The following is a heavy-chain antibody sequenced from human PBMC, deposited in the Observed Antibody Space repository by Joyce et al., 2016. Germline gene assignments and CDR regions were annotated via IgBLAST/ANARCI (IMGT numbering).Heavy chain of an antibody. CDR3: ARYSDFAGYYWYFDL. CDR2: IFNSEP. CDR1: GGSINTGYY. D-gene: IGHD6-13*01. Sequence: QVQLQESGPGLVRPSQTLSITSTFSGGSINTGYYWSWIRQSPGKGLEWVGYIFNSEPQYNPSLGNRVTISAATTRTRFSLRLSSVTAADAAIYYCARYSDFAGYYWYFDLWGRGILVTVSS. J-gene: IGHJ2*01. V-gene: IGHV4-31*03.